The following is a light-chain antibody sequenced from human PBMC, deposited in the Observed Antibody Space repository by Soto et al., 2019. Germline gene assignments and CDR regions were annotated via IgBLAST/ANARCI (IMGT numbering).Light chain of an antibody. CDR3: QQYGSSPPTT. V-gene: IGKV3-20*01. CDR1: QSISSSY. J-gene: IGKJ1*01. CDR2: GAS. Sequence: EIVLTQSPGTLSLSPGERATLSCRASQSISSSYLAWYQQKPGQAPRLFIYGASSRATGIPDRFSGSGSGTDFTLTISRLEPEDFAVYYCQQYGSSPPTTFGQGTKVEI.